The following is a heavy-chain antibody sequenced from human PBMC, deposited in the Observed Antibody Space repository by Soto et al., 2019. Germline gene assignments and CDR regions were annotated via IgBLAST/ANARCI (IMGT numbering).Heavy chain of an antibody. Sequence: QLQLQESGPGLVKPSETLSLTCTVSGGSISSSSYYWGWIRQPPGKGLEWIGSIYYSGITYYNPSLKSRVTISVDTSKNQFSLKLSSVTAADTAVYYCASPAGKQQLLIDYWGQGILVTVSS. V-gene: IGHV4-39*01. CDR3: ASPAGKQQLLIDY. D-gene: IGHD6-13*01. CDR2: IYYSGIT. J-gene: IGHJ4*02. CDR1: GGSISSSSYY.